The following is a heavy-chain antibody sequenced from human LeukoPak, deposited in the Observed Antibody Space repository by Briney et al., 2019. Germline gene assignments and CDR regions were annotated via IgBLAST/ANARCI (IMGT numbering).Heavy chain of an antibody. CDR3: AGLVGRYSSGLYYYYFDY. J-gene: IGHJ4*02. D-gene: IGHD3-22*01. CDR2: MYLSGTT. CDR1: GDSINSLDL. V-gene: IGHV4-4*02. Sequence: SGTLSLTCTVSGDSINSLDLWSWVRQPPGKGLEWIGEMYLSGTTHSNPSVKSRVTMSIDKSKNQFFLNLSSVTAADTAVYYCAGLVGRYSSGLYYYYFDYWGQGTLVTVSS.